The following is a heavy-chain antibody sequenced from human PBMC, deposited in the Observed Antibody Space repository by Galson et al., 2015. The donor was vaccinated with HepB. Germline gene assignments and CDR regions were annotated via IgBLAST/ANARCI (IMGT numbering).Heavy chain of an antibody. CDR2: IYPGDSDT. CDR1: GYSFTSYW. CDR3: ARHGNSNYGFYDAFDI. D-gene: IGHD4-11*01. J-gene: IGHJ3*02. V-gene: IGHV5-51*01. Sequence: QSGAEVTKPGESLKISCKGSGYSFTSYWIGWVRQMPGKGLEWMGIIYPGDSDTRYSPSFQGQVTISADKSISTAYLQWSSLKASDTAMYYCARHGNSNYGFYDAFDIWGQGTMVTVSS.